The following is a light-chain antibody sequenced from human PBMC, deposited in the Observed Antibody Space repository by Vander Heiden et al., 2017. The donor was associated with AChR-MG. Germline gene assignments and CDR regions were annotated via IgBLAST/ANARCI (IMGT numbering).Light chain of an antibody. CDR3: AAGDDSLNGPV. V-gene: IGLV1-44*01. Sequence: QSVLTQPPSASGTPGQRVTISCSGSSSNIGSNTVNWYQQLPATAPKLLIYSNNQRPSGVPDRFSGSKSGTSASLAISGLQSEDEADYYCAAGDDSLNGPVFGGGTKLTVL. J-gene: IGLJ3*02. CDR2: SNN. CDR1: SSNIGSNT.